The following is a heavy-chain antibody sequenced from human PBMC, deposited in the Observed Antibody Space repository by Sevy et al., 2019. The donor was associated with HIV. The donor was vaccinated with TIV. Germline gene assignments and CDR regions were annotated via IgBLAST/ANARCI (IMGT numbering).Heavy chain of an antibody. J-gene: IGHJ6*02. D-gene: IGHD3-3*01. CDR3: ARGEVNYDSLIPIRTEGGYYYGMDV. V-gene: IGHV3-21*01. CDR2: ISSSSNYI. CDR1: GFTFSSYS. Sequence: GGSLRLSCAASGFTFSSYSMNWVRQAPGKGLEWVSSISSSSNYIYYADSVKGRFTISRDNAKNSLYLQMNSLRAEDTAVDYCARGEVNYDSLIPIRTEGGYYYGMDVWGQGTTVTVSS.